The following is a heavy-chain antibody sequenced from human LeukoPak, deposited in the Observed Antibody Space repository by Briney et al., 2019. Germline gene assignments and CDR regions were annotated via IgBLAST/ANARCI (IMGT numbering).Heavy chain of an antibody. V-gene: IGHV1-18*01. CDR2: ISGSKGNT. J-gene: IGHJ4*02. CDR1: GYTFTGFG. Sequence: ASVTVSCTTSGYTFTGFGISWVRQAPGQGLEWLGWISGSKGNTHYIQRLQGRITMTTDTSTSTAYMELRSLRSDDTALYYCGREFCDTHRCFFPDFWGQGTLVTVSS. CDR3: GREFCDTHRCFFPDF. D-gene: IGHD4/OR15-4a*01.